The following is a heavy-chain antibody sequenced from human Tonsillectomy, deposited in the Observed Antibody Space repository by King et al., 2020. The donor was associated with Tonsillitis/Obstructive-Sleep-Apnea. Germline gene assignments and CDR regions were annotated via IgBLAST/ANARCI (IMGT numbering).Heavy chain of an antibody. CDR2: ICSEGRTK. D-gene: IGHD1-26*01. CDR3: ARDVGGAPFDY. V-gene: IGHV3-33*01. J-gene: IGHJ4*02. Sequence: VQLVESGGGVVQPGRSLRLSCAASVFTFSSCGMHWVRPAPGKGLEWVAVICSEGRTKDYVDAVKGQFTISRDDAKSTLYLQMNSLRAEDTAVYYCARDVGGAPFDYWGQGTLVTVSS. CDR1: VFTFSSCG.